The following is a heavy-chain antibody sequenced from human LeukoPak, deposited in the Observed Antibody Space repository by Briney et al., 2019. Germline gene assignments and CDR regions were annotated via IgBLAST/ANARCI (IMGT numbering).Heavy chain of an antibody. CDR3: TTDPMGGLRYFDWLFQ. J-gene: IGHJ4*02. V-gene: IGHV3-15*01. D-gene: IGHD3-9*01. CDR1: GLTFINAW. CDR2: IKSKTDGGTT. Sequence: RGSLRLACAASGLTFINAWMSWVRQAPGKGLEWVGRIKSKTDGGTTDYAAPVKGRFTIARDDSKNTLYLQMNSLKTEDTAVYYCTTDPMGGLRYFDWLFQWGQGTLVTVSS.